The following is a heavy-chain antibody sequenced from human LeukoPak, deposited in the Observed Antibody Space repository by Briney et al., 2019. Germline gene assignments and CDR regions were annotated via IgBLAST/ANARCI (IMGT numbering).Heavy chain of an antibody. V-gene: IGHV1-69*05. CDR2: IIPIFGTA. J-gene: IGHJ6*03. Sequence: ASVKVSCKASGGTFSSYAISWVRPAPGQGLEWMGGIIPIFGTANYAQKFQGRVTITTDESTSTAYMELSSLRSEDTAVYYCARALFTMVRESLGYYYYYMDVWGKGTTVTVSS. D-gene: IGHD3-10*01. CDR1: GGTFSSYA. CDR3: ARALFTMVRESLGYYYYYMDV.